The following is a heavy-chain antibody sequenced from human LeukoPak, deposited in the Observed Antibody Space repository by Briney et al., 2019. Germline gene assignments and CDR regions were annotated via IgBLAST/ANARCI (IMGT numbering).Heavy chain of an antibody. J-gene: IGHJ4*02. Sequence: GGSLRLSCAASGFTFSSYNMNWVRQAPGKGLEWVSAISGSGGSTYYADSVKGRFTISRDNSKNTLYLQMNSLRAEDTAVYYCARRQVFDNWNYSNPYYFDYWGQGTLVTVSS. CDR3: ARRQVFDNWNYSNPYYFDY. D-gene: IGHD1-7*01. CDR2: ISGSGGST. V-gene: IGHV3-23*01. CDR1: GFTFSSYN.